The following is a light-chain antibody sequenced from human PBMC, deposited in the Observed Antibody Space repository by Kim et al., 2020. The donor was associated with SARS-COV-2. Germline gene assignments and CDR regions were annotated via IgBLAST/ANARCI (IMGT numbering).Light chain of an antibody. J-gene: IGKJ3*01. CDR1: QSLSNN. CDR3: HHRIA. Sequence: EIVLTQSPATLSLSPGERATLSCRASQSLSNNLAWYRQKPGQAPRLLIHDASIRATGIPVRFSGSGSGTDFTLTISSLEPEDFAVYYCHHRIACGPGTKVDIK. CDR2: DAS. V-gene: IGKV3-11*01.